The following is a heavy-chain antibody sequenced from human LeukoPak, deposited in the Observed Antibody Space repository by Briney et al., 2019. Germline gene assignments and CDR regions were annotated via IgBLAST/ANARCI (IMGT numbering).Heavy chain of an antibody. Sequence: SETLSLTCAVYGGSFSGYYWSWIRQPPGKGLEWIGRIYTSGSTNYNPSLKSRVTISVDTSKNQFSLKLSSVTAADTAVYYCARSYSSSLDYWGQGTLVTVSS. CDR1: GGSFSGYY. D-gene: IGHD6-13*01. V-gene: IGHV4-4*08. J-gene: IGHJ4*02. CDR2: IYTSGST. CDR3: ARSYSSSLDY.